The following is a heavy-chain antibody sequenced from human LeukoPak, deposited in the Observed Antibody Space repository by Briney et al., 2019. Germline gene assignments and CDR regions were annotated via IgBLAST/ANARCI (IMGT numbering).Heavy chain of an antibody. CDR1: GFTFSSYA. CDR3: ARKVYGYNQGAFDI. J-gene: IGHJ3*02. Sequence: PGGSLRLSCAASGFTFSSYAMSWVRQAPGKGLEWVSAISSNGGSTYYANSVKGRFTISRDNSKNTLYLQMGSLRAEDMAVYYCARKVYGYNQGAFDIWGQGTMVTVSS. CDR2: ISSNGGST. V-gene: IGHV3-64*01. D-gene: IGHD5-24*01.